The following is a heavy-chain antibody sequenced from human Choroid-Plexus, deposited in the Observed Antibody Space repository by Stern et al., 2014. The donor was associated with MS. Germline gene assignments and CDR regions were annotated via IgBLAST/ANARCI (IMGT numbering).Heavy chain of an antibody. CDR2: ISHSGSS. D-gene: IGHD3-10*01. Sequence: QLQLQESGPGLVKPSETLSLTCTVSGGSTSSSNYYWGWIRQPPGKGLEWIASISHSGSSYSIPSLKMRLTISLAYSTNHFSLTLISVTAADTAVYYCASLNGSGSYPDYWGQGTLVIVSS. CDR1: GGSTSSSNYY. CDR3: ASLNGSGSYPDY. V-gene: IGHV4-39*02. J-gene: IGHJ4*02.